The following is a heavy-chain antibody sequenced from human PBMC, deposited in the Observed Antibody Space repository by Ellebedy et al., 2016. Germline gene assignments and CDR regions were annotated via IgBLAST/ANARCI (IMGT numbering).Heavy chain of an antibody. CDR2: IYYSGST. Sequence: SETLSLTXTVSGGSISSYYWSWIRQPPGKGLEWIGYIYYSGSTNYNPSLKSRVTISVDTSKNQFSLKLSSVTAADTAVYYCARDGSAVGPVDYWGQGTLVTVSS. J-gene: IGHJ4*02. D-gene: IGHD3-10*01. CDR3: ARDGSAVGPVDY. CDR1: GGSISSYY. V-gene: IGHV4-59*01.